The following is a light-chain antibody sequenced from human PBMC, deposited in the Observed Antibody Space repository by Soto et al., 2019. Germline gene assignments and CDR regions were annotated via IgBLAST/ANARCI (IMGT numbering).Light chain of an antibody. CDR3: QQHGASIT. CDR1: QNVNNNF. Sequence: VLTQSPRTLSLSPGERATLSCRASQNVNNNFVAWYQQKPGQAPSLLIYGVSDRATGVPARFSGSGSVTDFTLTISRLEPEDFAVYYCQQHGASITFGGGTRVENK. V-gene: IGKV3-20*01. J-gene: IGKJ4*01. CDR2: GVS.